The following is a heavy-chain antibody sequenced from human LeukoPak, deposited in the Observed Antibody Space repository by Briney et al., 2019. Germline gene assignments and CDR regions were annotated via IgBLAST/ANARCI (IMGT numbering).Heavy chain of an antibody. V-gene: IGHV1-69*04. D-gene: IGHD3-9*01. J-gene: IGHJ5*02. CDR1: GGTFSSYA. CDR2: IIPILGIA. Sequence: SVTVSFKASGGTFSSYAISWVRQAPGQGLEWMGRIIPILGIANYAQKFQGRVTITADKSTSTAYMELSSLRSEDTAVYYCARELLDYDILTGYSPHNWFDPWGQGTLVTVSS. CDR3: ARELLDYDILTGYSPHNWFDP.